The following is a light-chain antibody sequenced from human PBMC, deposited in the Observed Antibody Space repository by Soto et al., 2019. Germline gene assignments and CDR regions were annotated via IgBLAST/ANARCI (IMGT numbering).Light chain of an antibody. CDR1: SSDIGRYNF. CDR3: SSYTGTNTEV. J-gene: IGLJ2*01. V-gene: IGLV2-14*03. CDR2: DVN. Sequence: QSALTQPASVSGSPGQSIAISCTGTSSDIGRYNFVSWYQQHPGQVPKLMIFDVNNRPSGVSDRFSGSKSGNTASLTISGLQAEDEAHYYCSSYTGTNTEVFGGGTKVTVL.